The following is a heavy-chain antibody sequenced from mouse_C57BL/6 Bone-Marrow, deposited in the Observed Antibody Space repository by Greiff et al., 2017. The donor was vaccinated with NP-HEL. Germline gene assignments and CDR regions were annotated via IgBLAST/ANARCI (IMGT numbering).Heavy chain of an antibody. Sequence: EVMLVESGGDLVKPGGSLKLSCAASGFTFSSYGMSWVRQTPDKRLEWVATISSGGSYTYSPDSVKGRFTISRDNAKNTLYLQMSSLKSEDTAMYYCARERWLLRAWFAYWGQGTLVTVSA. CDR3: ARERWLLRAWFAY. CDR1: GFTFSSYG. J-gene: IGHJ3*01. CDR2: ISSGGSYT. V-gene: IGHV5-6*01. D-gene: IGHD2-3*01.